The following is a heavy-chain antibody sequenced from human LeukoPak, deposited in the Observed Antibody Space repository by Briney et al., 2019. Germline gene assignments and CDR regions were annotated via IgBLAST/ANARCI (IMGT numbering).Heavy chain of an antibody. CDR2: IYPGDSDT. J-gene: IGHJ4*02. CDR1: GYSFSTYW. Sequence: GESLKISCKGSGYSFSTYWIGWVRQMPGKGLELMGIIYPGDSDTRYSPSFRGQVTISADKSISTAYLQWSSLKASDSAIYYCARQGNPIPYCDYWGQGTLVTVSS. D-gene: IGHD2-2*02. V-gene: IGHV5-51*01. CDR3: ARQGNPIPYCDY.